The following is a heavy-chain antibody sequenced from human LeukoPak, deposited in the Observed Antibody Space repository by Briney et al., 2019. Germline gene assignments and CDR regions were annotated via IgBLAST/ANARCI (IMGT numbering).Heavy chain of an antibody. Sequence: SETLSLACTISGGSISSSSYSWGWIRQPPGKGLEWIGSIYYSGSTNYNPSLKSRVTISVDTSKNQSSLKLSSVTAADTAVYYCARHLVGAWFDYWGQGTLVTVSS. V-gene: IGHV4-39*01. CDR1: GGSISSSSYS. CDR2: IYYSGST. D-gene: IGHD1-26*01. J-gene: IGHJ4*02. CDR3: ARHLVGAWFDY.